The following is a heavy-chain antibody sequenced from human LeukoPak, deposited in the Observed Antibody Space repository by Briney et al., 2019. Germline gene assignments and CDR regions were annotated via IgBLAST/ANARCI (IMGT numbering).Heavy chain of an antibody. CDR2: ILLSGTT. CDR3: ARSTNHWYSEL. D-gene: IGHD1-14*01. Sequence: SETLSLTCTGSGGSLSRYYWQWLRRAPGKGLEWIGNILLSGTTNYNPSLQSRITISGDTSKGQIFLNVTSVPAADTGTFSCARSTNHWYSELWGRGTLVTVAS. J-gene: IGHJ2*01. V-gene: IGHV4-59*08. CDR1: GGSLSRYY.